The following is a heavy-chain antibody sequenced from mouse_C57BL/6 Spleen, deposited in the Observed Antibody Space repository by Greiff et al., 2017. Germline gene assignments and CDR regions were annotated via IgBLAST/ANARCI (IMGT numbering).Heavy chain of an antibody. D-gene: IGHD1-1*01. Sequence: EVHLVESGGGLVKPGGSLKLSCAASGFTFSDYGMHWVRQAPEKGLGWVAYISSGSSTLYDADTVKGRFTISRDNAKNTLFLQMTSLRSEDTAMYYCAIYYGSPYWYFDVWGTGTTVTVSS. CDR2: ISSGSSTL. J-gene: IGHJ1*03. CDR3: AIYYGSPYWYFDV. V-gene: IGHV5-17*01. CDR1: GFTFSDYG.